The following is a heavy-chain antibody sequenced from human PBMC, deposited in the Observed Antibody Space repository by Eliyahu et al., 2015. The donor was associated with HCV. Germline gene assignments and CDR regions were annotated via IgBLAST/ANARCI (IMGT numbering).Heavy chain of an antibody. J-gene: IGHJ2*01. D-gene: IGHD2-8*01. CDR3: ARAPPPPGTKGFGYLDL. V-gene: IGHV4-59*01. Sequence: QVQLQESGPGLVKPSETLSLTCTVSGGSITNYYWTWIRQPPGKRLEYIWYFYFSWRPTYNPSLTSRVTISVDTSKNQLSLKFISVTPADTAVYYCARAPPPPGTKGFGYLDLWSRGTLVTVSS. CDR1: GGSITNYY. CDR2: FYFSWRP.